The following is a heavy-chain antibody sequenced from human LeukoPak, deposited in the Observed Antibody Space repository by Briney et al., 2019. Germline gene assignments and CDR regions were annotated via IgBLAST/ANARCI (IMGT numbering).Heavy chain of an antibody. V-gene: IGHV4-59*02. CDR2: IHYSGLT. Sequence: SETLSLTCTVSGGSVNGYYWNWIRQAPGKGLEWIGFIHYSGLTVYSPSLQSRVSISVDTSRNQFSLDLSSVTAADTALYYCARDPPEDEWHSLDSWGQGILVTVSS. J-gene: IGHJ4*02. D-gene: IGHD3-3*01. CDR3: ARDPPEDEWHSLDS. CDR1: GGSVNGYY.